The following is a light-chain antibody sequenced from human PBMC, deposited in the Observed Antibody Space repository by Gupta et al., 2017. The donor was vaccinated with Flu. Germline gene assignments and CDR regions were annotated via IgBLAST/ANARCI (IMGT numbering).Light chain of an antibody. CDR3: QQRSNWAPKYS. CDR1: QSVSSY. V-gene: IGKV3-11*01. Sequence: EIVLTQSPATLSLSPGERATLSCSASQSVSSYLAWYQQKPGQAPRLLIYDASNRATGIPARFSGSGSGTDFTLTISSLEPEDFAVYYCQQRSNWAPKYSFGQGTKLEIK. J-gene: IGKJ2*03. CDR2: DAS.